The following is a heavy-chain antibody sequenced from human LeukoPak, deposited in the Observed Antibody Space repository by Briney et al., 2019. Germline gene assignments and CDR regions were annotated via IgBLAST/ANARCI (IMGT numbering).Heavy chain of an antibody. CDR1: GYSFTTYW. J-gene: IGHJ4*02. V-gene: IGHV5-51*01. CDR2: IYPGDSDT. Sequence: GESLKISCKGSGYSFTTYWIGWVRQMPGKGLEWMGIIYPGDSDTRYSPSFQGQVTISADKSITTAYLQWSSLKASDTAMYYCARQPITTADYLDYWGQGTLVTVSS. D-gene: IGHD3-10*01. CDR3: ARQPITTADYLDY.